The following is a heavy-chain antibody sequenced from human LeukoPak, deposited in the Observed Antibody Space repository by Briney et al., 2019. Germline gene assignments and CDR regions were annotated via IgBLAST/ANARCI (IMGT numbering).Heavy chain of an antibody. CDR3: ARVNTPPHYYFDY. J-gene: IGHJ4*02. CDR1: GFIVSNNY. CDR2: IYSGGST. Sequence: GGSLRLSCAASGFIVSNNYMSWVRQAPGKRLEWVSVIYSGGSTYYPDSVKGRFTISRDDSKNTLYLQMNSLRAEDTAVYHCARVNTPPHYYFDYWGQGTLVTVSS. V-gene: IGHV3-53*01.